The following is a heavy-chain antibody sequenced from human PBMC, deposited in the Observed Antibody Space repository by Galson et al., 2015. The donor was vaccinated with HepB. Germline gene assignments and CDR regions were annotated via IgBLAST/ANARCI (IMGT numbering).Heavy chain of an antibody. CDR1: GYTFTSYY. Sequence: SVKVSCKASGYTFTSYYMHWVRQAPGRGLEWMGIINPSGGSTSYAQKFQGRVTMTRDTSTSTVYMELSSLRSEDTAVYYCAARGDELRFDNDYWGQGTLVTVSS. D-gene: IGHD3-3*01. V-gene: IGHV1-46*01. J-gene: IGHJ4*02. CDR2: INPSGGST. CDR3: AARGDELRFDNDY.